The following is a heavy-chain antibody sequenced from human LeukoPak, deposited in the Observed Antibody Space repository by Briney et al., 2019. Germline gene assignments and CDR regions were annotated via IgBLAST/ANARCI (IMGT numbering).Heavy chain of an antibody. CDR3: ARDDFYAGGGRNWFDL. D-gene: IGHD2-8*02. Sequence: PSETLSLTCTVWRVSMSDYFWTGVRQPGGKGVEWLGRINSSGRAHTNPSLRSRLTLSVHTSKNQYSLRLTSVTAADTAIYYCARDDFYAGGGRNWFDLWGQGARVTVSS. J-gene: IGHJ5*02. CDR1: RVSMSDYF. CDR2: INSSGRA. V-gene: IGHV4-4*07.